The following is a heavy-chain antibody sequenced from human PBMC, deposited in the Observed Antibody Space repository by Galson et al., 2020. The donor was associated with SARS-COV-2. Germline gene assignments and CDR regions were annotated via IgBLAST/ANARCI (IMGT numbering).Heavy chain of an antibody. V-gene: IGHV3-21*01. CDR1: GFTFSSYS. Sequence: GGSLRLSCAASGFTFSSYSMNWVRQAPGKGLEWVSSISSSSSYIYYADSVKGRFTISRDNAKNSLYLQMNSLRAEDTAVYYCARDRYDYWYFDLWGRGTLVTVS. CDR3: ARDRYDYWYFDL. D-gene: IGHD5-12*01. CDR2: ISSSSSYI. J-gene: IGHJ2*01.